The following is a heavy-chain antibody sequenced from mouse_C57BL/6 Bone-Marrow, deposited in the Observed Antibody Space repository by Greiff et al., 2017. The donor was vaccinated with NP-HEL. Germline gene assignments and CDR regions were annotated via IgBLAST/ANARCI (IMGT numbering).Heavy chain of an antibody. J-gene: IGHJ3*01. Sequence: EVKLQESGGDLVKPGGSLKLSCAASGFTFSSYGMSWVRQTPDKRLEWVATISSGGSYTYYLDSVKGRFTISRDNAKNTLYLQMSSLKSEDTAMYYCARHWIYYDYDDGAWFAYWGQGTLVTVSA. CDR2: ISSGGSYT. CDR1: GFTFSSYG. CDR3: ARHWIYYDYDDGAWFAY. D-gene: IGHD2-4*01. V-gene: IGHV5-6*01.